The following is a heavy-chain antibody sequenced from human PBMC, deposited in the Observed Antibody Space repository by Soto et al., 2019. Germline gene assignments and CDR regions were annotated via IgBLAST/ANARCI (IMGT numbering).Heavy chain of an antibody. D-gene: IGHD1-1*01. J-gene: IGHJ6*02. V-gene: IGHV5-51*01. CDR2: IHPGDSHT. Sequence: PGESLKISRKGSDYSFSDYWIGWVRQMPGKGLEWMGIIHPGDSHTTYSPSFQGQITISVDESTSTAYLQWYSLKASDTAMYYCTSHMERGYFGMDVWGQGTTVTVSS. CDR1: DYSFSDYW. CDR3: TSHMERGYFGMDV.